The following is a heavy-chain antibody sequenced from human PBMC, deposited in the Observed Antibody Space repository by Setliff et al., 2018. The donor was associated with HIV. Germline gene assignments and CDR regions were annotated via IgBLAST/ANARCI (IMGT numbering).Heavy chain of an antibody. D-gene: IGHD6-19*01. J-gene: IGHJ4*02. Sequence: LSLTCNVSGGSISAYYWSWVRQPPGKRLEWIGYIYSNGGTAYNPSLKSRVTISVDTSKNQFSLKLTSVTIADTAVYYCARFTSGWYGQYWGQGTLVTVSS. V-gene: IGHV4-59*01. CDR2: IYSNGGT. CDR3: ARFTSGWYGQY. CDR1: GGSISAYY.